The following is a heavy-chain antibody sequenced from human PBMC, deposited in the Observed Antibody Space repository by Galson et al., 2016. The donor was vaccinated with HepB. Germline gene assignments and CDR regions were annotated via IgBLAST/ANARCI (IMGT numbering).Heavy chain of an antibody. Sequence: SETLSLTCVVSGGSVSSSNWWSWVRQPPGKGLEWIGEIYHGGSTNYNPSLKSRLTISVDNSKNQFSMKLTSVTAADTAMYYCARLALMTTGTTYWSFDLWGRGTLVTVSS. J-gene: IGHJ2*01. D-gene: IGHD4-17*01. V-gene: IGHV4-4*02. CDR1: GGSVSSSNW. CDR3: ARLALMTTGTTYWSFDL. CDR2: IYHGGST.